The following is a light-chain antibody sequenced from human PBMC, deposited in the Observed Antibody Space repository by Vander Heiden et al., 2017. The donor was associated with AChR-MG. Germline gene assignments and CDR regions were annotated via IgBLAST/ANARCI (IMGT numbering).Light chain of an antibody. CDR2: DTS. J-gene: IGKJ4*01. CDR1: QSISDK. Sequence: EIVMTQSPGTLSVSPGERATLSCRASQSISDKLAWYQQKSCQTPKLLIYDTSTRATGIPARFSGSGSGTDFTLTISSLQSEDFAVYYCQQYINWPLTFGGGTRVDMK. V-gene: IGKV3D-15*01. CDR3: QQYINWPLT.